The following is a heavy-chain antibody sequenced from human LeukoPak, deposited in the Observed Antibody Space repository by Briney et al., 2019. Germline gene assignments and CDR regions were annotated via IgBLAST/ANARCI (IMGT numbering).Heavy chain of an antibody. CDR3: ARDTSSSWRSHFFDY. Sequence: GGSLRLSCAASGFTVSSYAMHWVRQAPGKGLEWVAVISYDGSNKYYADSVKGRFTISRDNSKNTLYLQMNSLRAEDTAVYYCARDTSSSWRSHFFDYWGQGTLVTVSS. J-gene: IGHJ4*02. CDR1: GFTVSSYA. V-gene: IGHV3-30*01. CDR2: ISYDGSNK. D-gene: IGHD6-13*01.